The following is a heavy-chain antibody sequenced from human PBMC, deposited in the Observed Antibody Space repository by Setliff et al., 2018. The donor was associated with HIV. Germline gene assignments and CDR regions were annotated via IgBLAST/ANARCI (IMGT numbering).Heavy chain of an antibody. CDR1: GFTSSTYW. CDR2: ISYSTGYI. D-gene: IGHD6-13*01. V-gene: IGHV3-21*01. CDR3: ARGVAAAGTDY. J-gene: IGHJ4*02. Sequence: PGGSLRLSCAASGFTSSTYWMSWVRQAPGKGLEWVSSISYSTGYIYYADSVKGRFTISRDNAKSSLYLQMNSLRAEDTAVYYCARGVAAAGTDYWGQGTLVTVSS.